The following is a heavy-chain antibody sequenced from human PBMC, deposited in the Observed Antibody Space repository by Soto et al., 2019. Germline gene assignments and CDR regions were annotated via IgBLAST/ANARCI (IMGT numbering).Heavy chain of an antibody. Sequence: PGESLKISCKGSGYSFTSYWISWVRQMPGKGLEWMGRIDPSDSYTNYSPSFQGHVTISADKSISTVYLQWSSLKASDTAMYYCARSLGATTPDGHWFDHWGQGTLVTVSS. CDR2: IDPSDSYT. J-gene: IGHJ5*02. CDR1: GYSFTSYW. D-gene: IGHD1-26*01. CDR3: ARSLGATTPDGHWFDH. V-gene: IGHV5-10-1*01.